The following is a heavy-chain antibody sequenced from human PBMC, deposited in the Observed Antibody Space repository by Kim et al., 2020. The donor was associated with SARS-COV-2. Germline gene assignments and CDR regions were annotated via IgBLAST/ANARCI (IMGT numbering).Heavy chain of an antibody. CDR3: ARGGGDY. D-gene: IGHD3-16*01. J-gene: IGHJ4*02. CDR2: DGGST. V-gene: IGHV3-43*01. Sequence: DGGSTYYADSVKGRFTIARDNSKNSLYLQMNSLRTEDTALYYCARGGGDYWGQGTLVTVSS.